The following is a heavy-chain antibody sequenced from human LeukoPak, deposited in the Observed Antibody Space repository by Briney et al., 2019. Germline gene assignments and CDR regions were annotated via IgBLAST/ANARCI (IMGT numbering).Heavy chain of an antibody. J-gene: IGHJ4*02. D-gene: IGHD1-7*01. Sequence: SETLSLTCAVYGGSFSGYYWSWIRQPPGKGLEWIGEINHSGSTNYNPSLKSRVTISVDTSKNQFSLKLSPVTAADTAVYYCARAGTLTGTPTALFDCWGQGTLVTVSS. CDR1: GGSFSGYY. V-gene: IGHV4-34*01. CDR3: ARAGTLTGTPTALFDC. CDR2: INHSGST.